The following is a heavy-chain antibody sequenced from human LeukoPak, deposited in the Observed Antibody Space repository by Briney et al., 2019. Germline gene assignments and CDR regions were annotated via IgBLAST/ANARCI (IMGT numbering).Heavy chain of an antibody. CDR1: KFTFRNYD. D-gene: IGHD3-22*01. J-gene: IGHJ3*02. CDR2: ISGSGGST. CDR3: ARAKFDSSRYYYRGFDI. V-gene: IGHV3-23*01. Sequence: PGGSLRLSCAATKFTFRNYDMSWVRQAPGKGLEWVSAISGSGGSTYYADSVKGRFTISRDNSKNTLYLQMNSLRAEDTAVYYCARAKFDSSRYYYRGFDIWGQGTMVTVSS.